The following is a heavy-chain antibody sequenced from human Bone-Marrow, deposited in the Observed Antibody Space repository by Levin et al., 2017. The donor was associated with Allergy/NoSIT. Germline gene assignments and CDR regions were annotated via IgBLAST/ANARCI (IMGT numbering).Heavy chain of an antibody. J-gene: IGHJ4*02. Sequence: GESLKISCAASGFTFDDYTMHWVRQVPGKGLEWVSLIDWDGTSTFYADSVKGRFTISRDNSKNSLYLQMNSLRSEDTAFYYCAQDVIPREARSFDSWGQGTLVTVSS. D-gene: IGHD2-2*02. CDR1: GFTFDDYT. CDR3: AQDVIPREARSFDS. CDR2: IDWDGTST. V-gene: IGHV3-43*01.